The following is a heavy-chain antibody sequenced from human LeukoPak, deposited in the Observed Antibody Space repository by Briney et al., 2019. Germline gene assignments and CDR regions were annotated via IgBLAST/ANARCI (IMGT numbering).Heavy chain of an antibody. D-gene: IGHD3-10*01. CDR1: GGSISGYY. CDR2: IYYSGST. V-gene: IGHV4-59*01. Sequence: PSETLSLTCTVSGGSISGYYWSWIRQPPGKGLEWIGYIYYSGSTNYNPSLTSRVTISVDTSKNQFSLKLGSVTAADTAMYYCARVSGLGSPYYYYTDVWGKGTTVTVSS. CDR3: ARVSGLGSPYYYYTDV. J-gene: IGHJ6*03.